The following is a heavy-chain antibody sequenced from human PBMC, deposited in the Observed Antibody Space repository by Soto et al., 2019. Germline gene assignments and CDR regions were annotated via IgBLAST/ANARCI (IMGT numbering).Heavy chain of an antibody. D-gene: IGHD3-22*01. Sequence: ASVKVSCKVSGYTLTELSMHWVRQAPGKGLEWMGGFDPEDGETIYAQKFQGRVTMTEDTSTDTAYMELSSLRSEDTAVYYCVTVLRYYDSSGLDYWGQGTLVTVSS. CDR2: FDPEDGET. CDR3: VTVLRYYDSSGLDY. CDR1: GYTLTELS. V-gene: IGHV1-24*01. J-gene: IGHJ4*02.